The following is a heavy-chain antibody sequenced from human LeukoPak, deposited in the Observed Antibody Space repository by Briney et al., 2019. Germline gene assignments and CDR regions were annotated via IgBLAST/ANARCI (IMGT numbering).Heavy chain of an antibody. Sequence: GGSLRLSCAASGFTFSSYDMHWVRQATGKGLEWVSAIGTAGDTYYPGSVKGRFTISRENAKNSLYLQMNSLRAGDTAVYYCARFGGYCSNYMGGQGTLVTVSS. CDR2: IGTAGDT. CDR3: ARFGGYCSNYM. V-gene: IGHV3-13*01. CDR1: GFTFSSYD. D-gene: IGHD2-2*01. J-gene: IGHJ4*02.